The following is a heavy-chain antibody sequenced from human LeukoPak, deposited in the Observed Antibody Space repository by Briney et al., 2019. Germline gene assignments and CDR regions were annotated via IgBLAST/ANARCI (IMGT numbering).Heavy chain of an antibody. CDR1: GFTFSSYS. Sequence: GGSLRLSCAASGFTFSSYSMNWVRQAPGKGLEWVSHIGRGTTYADSVKGRFTISRDNAKNSVYLQMNSLRAEDTAVYYCVRSAFLTTEFYFDYWGHGTLVTVSS. CDR2: IGRGTT. D-gene: IGHD4-11*01. J-gene: IGHJ4*01. CDR3: VRSAFLTTEFYFDY. V-gene: IGHV3-48*04.